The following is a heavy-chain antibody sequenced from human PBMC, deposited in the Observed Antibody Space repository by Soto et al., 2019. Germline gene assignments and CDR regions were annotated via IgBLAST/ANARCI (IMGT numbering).Heavy chain of an antibody. D-gene: IGHD7-27*01. V-gene: IGHV1-8*01. CDR3: AKGPRNWGVDY. J-gene: IGHJ4*02. Sequence: QVQLVQSGAEVKKPGASVKVSCKASGYTFTDYDINWFRQATGQGLEWMGWMNPKNGYTGYAQNFQGRVTMPRSTAISTGYQELRTLRSEDTAVYYGAKGPRNWGVDYWGQGTLVTVSS. CDR2: MNPKNGYT. CDR1: GYTFTDYD.